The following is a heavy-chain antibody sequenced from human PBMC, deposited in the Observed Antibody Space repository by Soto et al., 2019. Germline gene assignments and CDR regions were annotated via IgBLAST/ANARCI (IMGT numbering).Heavy chain of an antibody. J-gene: IGHJ5*02. D-gene: IGHD6-13*01. CDR1: GGSITSYY. CDR3: ARWSGAAAGPNWFGP. V-gene: IGHV4-59*01. Sequence: PSETLSLTCTVSGGSITSYYCSWIRQPPGKGLEYIGYIYYSGNTMYHPSLKSRVTMSVDTSKNQCSLKLTSVTAADTAVYYCARWSGAAAGPNWFGPWGQGTLVTVSS. CDR2: IYYSGNT.